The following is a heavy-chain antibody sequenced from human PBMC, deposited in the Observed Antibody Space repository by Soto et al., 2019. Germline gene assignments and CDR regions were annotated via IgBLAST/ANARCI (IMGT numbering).Heavy chain of an antibody. Sequence: GGSLRLSCAASGFTFSSYAMSWVRQAPGKGLEWVSAISGSGGSTYYADSVKGRFTISRDNSKNTLYLQMNSLRAEDTAVYYCAKDVTMIVVKTHFDYWGQGTLVTVSS. CDR2: ISGSGGST. J-gene: IGHJ4*02. V-gene: IGHV3-23*01. CDR3: AKDVTMIVVKTHFDY. D-gene: IGHD3-22*01. CDR1: GFTFSSYA.